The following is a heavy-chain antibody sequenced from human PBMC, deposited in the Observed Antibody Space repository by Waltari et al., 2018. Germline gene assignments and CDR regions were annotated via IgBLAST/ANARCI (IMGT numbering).Heavy chain of an antibody. J-gene: IGHJ6*02. CDR1: GGTLSSYA. Sequence: QVQLVQSGAEVKKPGSSVKVSCKASGGTLSSYAIRWVRQAPGQGLEWMGGIIPIFGTANYAQKFQGRVTITADESTSTAYMELSSLRSEDTAVYYCASTIFGVVTYGYYYYGMDVWGQGTTVTVSS. CDR2: IIPIFGTA. CDR3: ASTIFGVVTYGYYYYGMDV. D-gene: IGHD3-3*01. V-gene: IGHV1-69*01.